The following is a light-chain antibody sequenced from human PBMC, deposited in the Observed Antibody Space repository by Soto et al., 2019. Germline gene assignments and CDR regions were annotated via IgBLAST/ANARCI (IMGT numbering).Light chain of an antibody. CDR1: SSDVGNYND. V-gene: IGLV2-14*03. CDR3: SSYKPSRTYA. CDR2: AVS. Sequence: QSALTQPASVSGSPGQSITISCTGTSSDVGNYNDVSWYQQYPGKAPKLMIYAVSRRPSGVPKRFSGSKSGNTASLAISGLQAEDEADYYFSSYKPSRTYAFGTGTKVTVL. J-gene: IGLJ1*01.